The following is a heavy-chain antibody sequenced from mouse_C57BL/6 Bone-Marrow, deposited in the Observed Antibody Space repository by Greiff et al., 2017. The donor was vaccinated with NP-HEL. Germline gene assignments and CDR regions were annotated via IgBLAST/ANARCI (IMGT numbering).Heavy chain of an antibody. V-gene: IGHV5-9*01. J-gene: IGHJ3*01. CDR3: ARGYGNYEGY. D-gene: IGHD2-10*02. Sequence: EVKLMESGGGLVKPGGSLKLSCAASGFTFSSYTMSWVRQTPEKRLEWVATISGGGGNTYYPDSVKGRFTISRDNAKNTLYLQMSSLRSEDTALYYWARGYGNYEGYWGQGTLVTVSA. CDR1: GFTFSSYT. CDR2: ISGGGGNT.